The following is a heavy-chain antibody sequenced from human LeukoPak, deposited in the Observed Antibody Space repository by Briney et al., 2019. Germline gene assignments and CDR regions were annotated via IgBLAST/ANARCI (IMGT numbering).Heavy chain of an antibody. CDR2: IYYGGST. Sequence: PSETLSLTCTVSGGSQSSGRYYWSRTPRPRGKVLEWIGYIYYGGSTNYNSSLKSRVTISLDTSKNQFSLKLSSVTAADTAVYYCARDLGDYDNYFDYWGQGTLVTVSS. CDR3: ARDLGDYDNYFDY. J-gene: IGHJ4*02. D-gene: IGHD4-17*01. V-gene: IGHV4-61*01. CDR1: GGSQSSGRYY.